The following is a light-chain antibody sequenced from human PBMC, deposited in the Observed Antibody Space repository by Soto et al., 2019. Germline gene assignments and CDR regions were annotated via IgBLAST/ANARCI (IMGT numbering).Light chain of an antibody. J-gene: IGKJ2*01. Sequence: ERVMTQSPATLSVSPGERATLSCRASQSVSSNLAWFQQKPGQAPRLLIYGASTRATGIPARFTGSGSEREFPLTISSLQSEDFAVYYCQQYNNWPLTFGQGTKLEIK. CDR2: GAS. V-gene: IGKV3-15*01. CDR1: QSVSSN. CDR3: QQYNNWPLT.